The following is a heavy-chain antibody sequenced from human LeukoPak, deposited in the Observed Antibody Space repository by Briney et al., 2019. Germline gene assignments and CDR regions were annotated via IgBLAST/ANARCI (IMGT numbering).Heavy chain of an antibody. D-gene: IGHD3-10*01. J-gene: IGHJ4*02. V-gene: IGHV1-46*01. CDR3: ARLGSGEDDGGWVDY. Sequence: GASVKVSCKASGYTFTRYYIHWVRQAPGQGLEWMGIISPSGGSTSNAQKFQGRVTMTGDTSTRTVYMELSSLRSEDTAVYYCARLGSGEDDGGWVDYWGQGTLVTVSS. CDR1: GYTFTRYY. CDR2: ISPSGGST.